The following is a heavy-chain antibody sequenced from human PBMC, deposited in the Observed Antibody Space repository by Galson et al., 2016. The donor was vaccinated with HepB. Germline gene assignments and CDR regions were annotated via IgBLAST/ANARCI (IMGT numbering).Heavy chain of an antibody. CDR2: INPNSGGT. CDR3: ARDFPRQWLEGQGY. CDR1: LYTFTAYY. J-gene: IGHJ4*02. V-gene: IGHV1-2*02. Sequence: SVKVSCKASLYTFTAYYIHWVRQAPGRGLEWMGWINPNSGGTSYAQNFQGRVSMTRDTSISTAYMELSRLRSDDTAMYYCARDFPRQWLEGQGYWGQGTLVTVSS. D-gene: IGHD6-19*01.